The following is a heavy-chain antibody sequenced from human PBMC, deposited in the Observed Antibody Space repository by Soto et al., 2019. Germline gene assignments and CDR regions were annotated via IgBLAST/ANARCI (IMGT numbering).Heavy chain of an antibody. CDR3: ARVDHRGYFAILTDY. V-gene: IGHV4-31*02. D-gene: IGHD3-9*01. J-gene: IGHJ4*02. Sequence: SETLSLTCTVSGDSLSSGGHYWSWLRQHPGKGLEWIGHIYDSVNTYYSPSLRSRVTISADMSKNQFSLNLGSVTAADTAVYYCARVDHRGYFAILTDYWGQGTLVTVSS. CDR1: GDSLSSGGHY. CDR2: IYDSVNT.